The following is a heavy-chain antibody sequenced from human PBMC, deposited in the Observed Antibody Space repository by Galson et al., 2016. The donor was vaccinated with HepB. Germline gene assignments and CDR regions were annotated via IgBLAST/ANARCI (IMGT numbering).Heavy chain of an antibody. J-gene: IGHJ3*02. Sequence: SLRLSCAASGFTFSSYGMHWVRQAPGKGLEWVAVISYDGSNKYYADSVKGRFTISRDNSKNTLYLQMNSLRVEDTAVYYRANEWELQSDDVFDIWGQGTMVTVSS. D-gene: IGHD1-26*01. V-gene: IGHV3-30*18. CDR3: ANEWELQSDDVFDI. CDR1: GFTFSSYG. CDR2: ISYDGSNK.